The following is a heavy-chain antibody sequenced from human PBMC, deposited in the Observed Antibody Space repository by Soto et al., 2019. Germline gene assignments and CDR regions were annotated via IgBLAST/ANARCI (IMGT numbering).Heavy chain of an antibody. D-gene: IGHD4-4*01. V-gene: IGHV1-69*13. J-gene: IGHJ5*02. Sequence: SVKVSCKASGDTFGRFTSNGVRQAPGRGLEWMGGIKPISDITNYAQRFQGRVTFTADASTSTVYLELSSLRSEDTAMYYCARDPSTINNLIGVWFDPWGQGTLVTVSP. CDR1: GDTFGRFT. CDR2: IKPISDIT. CDR3: ARDPSTINNLIGVWFDP.